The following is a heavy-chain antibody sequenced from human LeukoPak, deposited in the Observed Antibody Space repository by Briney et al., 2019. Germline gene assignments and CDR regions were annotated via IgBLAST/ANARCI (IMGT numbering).Heavy chain of an antibody. V-gene: IGHV1-69-2*01. CDR2: FDPEDGET. CDR3: ATGYAATQFDY. CDR1: GYTFTDYY. J-gene: IGHJ4*02. D-gene: IGHD1-26*01. Sequence: ASVKISCKVSGYTFTDYYMHWVQQAPGKGLEWMGGFDPEDGETIYAQKFQGRVTMTEDTSTDTAYMELSSLRSEDTAVYYCATGYAATQFDYWGQGTLVTVSS.